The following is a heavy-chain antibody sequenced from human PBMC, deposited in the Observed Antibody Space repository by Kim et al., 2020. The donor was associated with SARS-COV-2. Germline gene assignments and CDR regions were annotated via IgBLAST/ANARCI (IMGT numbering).Heavy chain of an antibody. CDR3: ARGYSYGRIDY. CDR2: T. Sequence: TNYAQKLQGRVTMTTDTSTSTAYMELRSLRSDDTAVYYCARGYSYGRIDYWGQGTLVTVSS. D-gene: IGHD5-18*01. J-gene: IGHJ4*02. V-gene: IGHV1-18*01.